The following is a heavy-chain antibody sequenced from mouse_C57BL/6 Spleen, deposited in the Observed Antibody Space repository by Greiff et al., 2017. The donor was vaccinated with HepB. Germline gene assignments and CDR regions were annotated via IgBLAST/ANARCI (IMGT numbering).Heavy chain of an antibody. Sequence: EVKLQQSGAELVRPGASVKLSCTASGFNIKDDYMHWVKQRPEQGLEWIGWIDPENGDTEYASKFQGKATITADTSSNTAYLQLSSLTSEDTAVYYCTTIDYYGSPTMDYWGQGTSVTVSS. CDR3: TTIDYYGSPTMDY. CDR2: IDPENGDT. D-gene: IGHD1-1*01. J-gene: IGHJ4*01. V-gene: IGHV14-4*01. CDR1: GFNIKDDY.